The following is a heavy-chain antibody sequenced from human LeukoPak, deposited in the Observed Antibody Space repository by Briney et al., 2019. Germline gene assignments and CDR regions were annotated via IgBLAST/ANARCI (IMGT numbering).Heavy chain of an antibody. J-gene: IGHJ4*02. D-gene: IGHD3-22*01. CDR3: ARMSITMIVVVRDFDY. CDR1: GYTFSSYG. Sequence: GASVKVSCKASGYTFSSYGISWVRQAPGQGLEWMGWISAYNGNTNYAQKLQGRVTMTTDTSTSTAYMELRNLRSDDTAVYYCARMSITMIVVVRDFDYWGQGTLVTVSS. CDR2: ISAYNGNT. V-gene: IGHV1-18*01.